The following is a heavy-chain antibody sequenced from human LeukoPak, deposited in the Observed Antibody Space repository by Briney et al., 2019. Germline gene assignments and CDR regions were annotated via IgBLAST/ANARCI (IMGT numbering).Heavy chain of an antibody. V-gene: IGHV1-46*01. J-gene: IGHJ4*02. D-gene: IGHD6-13*01. CDR3: ARGGSSWESDY. Sequence: RRAPGQEKEKMGIINPSGGSTSYAQKFQGRVTMTRDTSTSTVYMELSSLRSEDTAVYYCARGGSSWESDYWGQGTLVTVSS. CDR2: INPSGGST.